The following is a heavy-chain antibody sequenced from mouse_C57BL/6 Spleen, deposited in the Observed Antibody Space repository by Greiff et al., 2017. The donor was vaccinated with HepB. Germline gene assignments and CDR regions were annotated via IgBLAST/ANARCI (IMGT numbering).Heavy chain of an antibody. V-gene: IGHV7-3*01. CDR3: ARRNYGAMDY. Sequence: EVKLVESGGGLVQPGGSLSLSCAASGFTFTDYYMSWVRQPPGKALEWLGFIRNKANGYTTEYSASVKGRFTISRDNSQSILYLQMNALRAEDSATDYCARRNYGAMDYWGQGTSVTVSS. CDR2: IRNKANGYTT. CDR1: GFTFTDYY. J-gene: IGHJ4*01. D-gene: IGHD2-1*01.